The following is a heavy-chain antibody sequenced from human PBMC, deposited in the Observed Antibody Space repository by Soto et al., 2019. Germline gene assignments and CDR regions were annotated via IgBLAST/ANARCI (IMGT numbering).Heavy chain of an antibody. J-gene: IGHJ6*02. CDR3: ARTRSAWSDFHYYSLDV. V-gene: IGHV3-30*03. CDR2: ISYDSTKT. Sequence: QVQLVESGGGVVQPGRSLRLSCAASGFTFNSYGMHWVRQGPGNGLEWVAFISYDSTKTYYADSVKGRFTISRDNSNSSLYVQMNSLKGEDTAVYYCARTRSAWSDFHYYSLDVWGQGTTVTVSS. CDR1: GFTFNSYG. D-gene: IGHD1-26*01.